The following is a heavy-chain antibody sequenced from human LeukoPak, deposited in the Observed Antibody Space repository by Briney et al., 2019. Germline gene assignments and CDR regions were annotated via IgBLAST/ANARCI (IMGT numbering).Heavy chain of an antibody. V-gene: IGHV1-2*02. CDR1: GYTFTGYY. Sequence: ASVKVSCKASGYTFTGYYMHWVRQAPGQGLEWMGWINPNSGGTNYAQKFQGRVTMTRDTSTSTVYMELSSLRSEDTAVYYCARDLPAFSYDSSGRLDYWGQGTLVTVSS. D-gene: IGHD3-22*01. CDR2: INPNSGGT. CDR3: ARDLPAFSYDSSGRLDY. J-gene: IGHJ4*02.